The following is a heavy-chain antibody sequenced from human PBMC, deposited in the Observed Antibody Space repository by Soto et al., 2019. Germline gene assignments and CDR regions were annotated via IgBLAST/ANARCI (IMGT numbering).Heavy chain of an antibody. J-gene: IGHJ3*02. CDR3: ARDRRAMGSRDAFDI. Sequence: ASVKVSCKASGYTFTSYYMHWVRQAPGQGLEWMGIINPSGGSTSYAQKFQGRVTMTRDTSTSTVYMALSSLRSEDTAVYYCARDRRAMGSRDAFDIWGQGTMVTVSS. D-gene: IGHD5-18*01. CDR2: INPSGGST. V-gene: IGHV1-46*01. CDR1: GYTFTSYY.